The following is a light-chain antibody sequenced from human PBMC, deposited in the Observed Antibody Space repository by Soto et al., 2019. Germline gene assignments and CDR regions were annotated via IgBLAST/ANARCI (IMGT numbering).Light chain of an antibody. V-gene: IGKV3-20*01. J-gene: IGKJ3*01. CDR3: QHYGSSFT. CDR2: GAS. Sequence: EIVLTQSPGTLSLSPGERVTLSCRASQSVSSNYLAWYQQKPGQAPRLLMYGASSRATGIPDRFSGSGSGTDFTLTISRLEPEDFAVYYCQHYGSSFTFGPGTKVDIK. CDR1: QSVSSNY.